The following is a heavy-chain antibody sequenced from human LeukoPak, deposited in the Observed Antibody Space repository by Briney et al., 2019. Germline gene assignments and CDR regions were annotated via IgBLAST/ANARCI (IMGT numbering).Heavy chain of an antibody. CDR1: GFTFSSFA. V-gene: IGHV3-23*01. Sequence: GGYLRLSCAASGFTFSSFALSWVRQAPGKGLEWVSTVSDTTYYADSVRGRFTISRDDSKNTLYLQMDSLRAEDTAIYFCARSRGPGSHWFDPWGQGTLVTVSS. CDR2: VSDTT. D-gene: IGHD3-10*01. CDR3: ARSRGPGSHWFDP. J-gene: IGHJ5*02.